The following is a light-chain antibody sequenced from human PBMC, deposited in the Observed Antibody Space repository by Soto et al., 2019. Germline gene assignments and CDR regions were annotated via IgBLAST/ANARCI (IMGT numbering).Light chain of an antibody. Sequence: EIVMTQSPATLSVSPGEGATLSCRASESVSISLAWYQHKPGQPPRLLIHGASTRASGVPPRFTGSGSGTDFTLTISSLQSEDVATYYCQHCDYLPIFGPGTTVDFK. J-gene: IGKJ3*01. CDR2: GAS. CDR3: QHCDYLPI. V-gene: IGKV3D-15*01. CDR1: ESVSIS.